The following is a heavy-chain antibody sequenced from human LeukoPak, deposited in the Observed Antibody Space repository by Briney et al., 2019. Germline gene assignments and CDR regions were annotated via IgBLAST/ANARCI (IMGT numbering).Heavy chain of an antibody. D-gene: IGHD3-22*01. J-gene: IGHJ3*02. CDR1: GLSLSTSGVG. Sequence: KRSGPTLVNPTQTLTLTCTFSGLSLSTSGVGVGWIRQPPGKALEWLALIYWDDDKRYSPSLKSRLTITEDSSKNQVVLTMTNMDPVDTATYYCAHTTYSYESSGYSHGAFDIWAKGQWSPSLQ. V-gene: IGHV2-5*02. CDR2: IYWDDDK. CDR3: AHTTYSYESSGYSHGAFDI.